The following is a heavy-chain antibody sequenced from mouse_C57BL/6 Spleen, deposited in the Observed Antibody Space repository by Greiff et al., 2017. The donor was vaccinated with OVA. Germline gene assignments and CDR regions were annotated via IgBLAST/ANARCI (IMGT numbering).Heavy chain of an antibody. Sequence: QVQLKESGAELVRPGASVKLSCKASGYTFTDYYINWVKQRPGQGLEWIARIYPGSGNTYYNEKFKGKATLTAEKSSSTAYMQLSSLTSEDSAVYFCARDYGSRGFAYWGQGTLVTVSA. V-gene: IGHV1-76*01. D-gene: IGHD1-1*01. CDR3: ARDYGSRGFAY. J-gene: IGHJ3*01. CDR2: IYPGSGNT. CDR1: GYTFTDYY.